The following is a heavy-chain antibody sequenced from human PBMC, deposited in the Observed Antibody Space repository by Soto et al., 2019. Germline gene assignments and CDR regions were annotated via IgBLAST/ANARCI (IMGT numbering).Heavy chain of an antibody. J-gene: IGHJ4*02. CDR1: GFTFSNYA. Sequence: PGGSLRLSCAASGFTFSNYAMSWVRQAPGKGLEWVSTLSGGGGDTYSADSVKGRFTISRGNSKTTMYLQMNSLRAEDTAVYYCAKGGWPYSSSFDYWGQGTLVTVSS. CDR2: LSGGGGDT. D-gene: IGHD6-13*01. CDR3: AKGGWPYSSSFDY. V-gene: IGHV3-23*01.